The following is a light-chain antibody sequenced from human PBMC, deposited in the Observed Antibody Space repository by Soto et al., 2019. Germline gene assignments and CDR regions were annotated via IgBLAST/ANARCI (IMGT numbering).Light chain of an antibody. J-gene: IGKJ4*01. V-gene: IGKV3-11*01. CDR2: AAS. Sequence: EIVLTQSPATLSLSPGARATLSFMASRSVGSNLAWYQKKPGHAPGLLIYAASTRATGIPARFSGSGSGTNFTLTIRSLGAEDFAVYYRQQHADWPLTYGGGTTVDIK. CDR3: QQHADWPLT. CDR1: RSVGSN.